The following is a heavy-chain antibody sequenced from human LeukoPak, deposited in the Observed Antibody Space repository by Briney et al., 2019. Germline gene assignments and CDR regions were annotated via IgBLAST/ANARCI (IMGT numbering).Heavy chain of an antibody. CDR1: GFTVSSNY. D-gene: IGHD3-22*01. CDR3: AGPITMIVPQ. Sequence: PGGSLRLSCAASGFTVSSNYMSWVRQAPGKGLEWVSSISSSSSYIYYADSVKGRFTISRDNAKNSLYLQMNSLRAEDTAVYYCAGPITMIVPQWGQGTLVTVSS. CDR2: ISSSSSYI. J-gene: IGHJ4*02. V-gene: IGHV3-21*01.